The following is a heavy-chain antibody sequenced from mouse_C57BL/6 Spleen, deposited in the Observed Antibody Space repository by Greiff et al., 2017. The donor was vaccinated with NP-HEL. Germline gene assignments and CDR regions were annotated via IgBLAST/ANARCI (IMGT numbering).Heavy chain of an antibody. V-gene: IGHV1-80*01. CDR3: AREGSYYSNYGDY. Sequence: QVQLQQSGAELVKPGASVKISCKASGYAFSSYWMNWVKQRPGKGLEWIGQIYPGDGDTNYNGKFKGKATLTADKSSSTAYMQLSSLTSEDSAVYFCAREGSYYSNYGDYWGQGTSVTVSS. J-gene: IGHJ4*01. D-gene: IGHD2-5*01. CDR2: IYPGDGDT. CDR1: GYAFSSYW.